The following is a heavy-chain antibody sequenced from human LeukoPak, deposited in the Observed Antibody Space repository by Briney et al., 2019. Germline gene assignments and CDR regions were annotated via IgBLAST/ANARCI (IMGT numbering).Heavy chain of an antibody. J-gene: IGHJ4*02. CDR3: AKDPTWYSSSEAPSYFDY. CDR1: GFTFSNYW. D-gene: IGHD6-6*01. CDR2: IKQDGSDK. V-gene: IGHV3-7*01. Sequence: PGGSLRLSCAATGFTFSNYWMNWVRQAPGKGLEWVANIKQDGSDKNYVDSVEGRFTISRDNAKSSLYLQMTSLRGEDTAVYYCAKDPTWYSSSEAPSYFDYWGQGTLVTVSS.